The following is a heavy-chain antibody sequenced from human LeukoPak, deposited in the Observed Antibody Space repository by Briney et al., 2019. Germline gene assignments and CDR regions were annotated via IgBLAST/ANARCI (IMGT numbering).Heavy chain of an antibody. Sequence: GGSVRLSCSPSGLPLSRYSMKGLRQAPGRGREWVSSISSSSSYIYYADSVKGRFTISRDNARNYLYLQMNSLRAEDTAVYYCARKVRGQLDQKGHAFDIWGQGTMVTVSS. CDR3: ARKVRGQLDQKGHAFDI. J-gene: IGHJ3*02. D-gene: IGHD1/OR15-1a*01. CDR1: GLPLSRYS. V-gene: IGHV3-21*01. CDR2: ISSSSSYI.